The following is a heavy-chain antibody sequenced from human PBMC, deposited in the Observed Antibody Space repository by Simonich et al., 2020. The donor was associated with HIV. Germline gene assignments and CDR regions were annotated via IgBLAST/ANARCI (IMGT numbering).Heavy chain of an antibody. CDR1: GGSFSGYY. J-gene: IGHJ1*01. V-gene: IGHV4-34*01. CDR2: INHSGST. CDR3: ARLTAGGLGEYFQH. D-gene: IGHD6-13*01. Sequence: QVQLQQWGAGLLKPSETLSLTCAVYGGSFSGYYWSWIRQPPGKGLEWIGEINHSGSTNYNPSLKRRVTISVDTSKTQFSLKLSSVTAADTAVYYCARLTAGGLGEYFQHWGQGTLVTVSS.